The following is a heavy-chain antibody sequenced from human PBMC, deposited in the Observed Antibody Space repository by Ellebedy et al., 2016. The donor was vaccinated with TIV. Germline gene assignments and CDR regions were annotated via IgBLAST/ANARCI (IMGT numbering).Heavy chain of an antibody. CDR2: ISSSSSYI. V-gene: IGHV3-21*05. CDR1: GFTFSSYS. Sequence: GGSLRLXXAASGFTFSSYSMNWVRQAPGKGLEWVSYISSSSSYIYYADSVKGRFTISRDNAKNSLYLQMNSLRAEDTAVYYCARGPEDIVVVVAGYMDVWGQGTTVTVSS. D-gene: IGHD2-15*01. CDR3: ARGPEDIVVVVAGYMDV. J-gene: IGHJ6*03.